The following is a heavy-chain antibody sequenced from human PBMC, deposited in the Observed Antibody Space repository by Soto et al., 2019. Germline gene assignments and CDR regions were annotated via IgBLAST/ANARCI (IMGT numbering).Heavy chain of an antibody. Sequence: PGGSLRLSCAASGLTFSNVWMTWVRQAPGKGLEWVGRIKSKSDGETADVAAPVKARFTIPRDDSKNTVFLEMNSPKSEDTALYYCAITAMINRDSSTSFDYWGRGTQVTVSS. CDR1: GLTFSNVW. D-gene: IGHD5-18*01. CDR2: IKSKSDGETA. CDR3: AITAMINRDSSTSFDY. J-gene: IGHJ4*02. V-gene: IGHV3-15*01.